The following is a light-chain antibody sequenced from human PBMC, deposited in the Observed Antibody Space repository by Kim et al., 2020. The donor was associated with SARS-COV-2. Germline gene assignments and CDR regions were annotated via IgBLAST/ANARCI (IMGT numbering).Light chain of an antibody. CDR2: DVS. CDR3: QQRRNWPAYT. Sequence: LAPGNSATLSCRASQSVGNSLAWYQHKPGQAPRLLLYDVSNRATGIPAMFSGSGSGTDFTLTITSLEPEDFAFYYCQQRRNWPAYTFGQGTKLEI. V-gene: IGKV3-11*01. CDR1: QSVGNS. J-gene: IGKJ2*01.